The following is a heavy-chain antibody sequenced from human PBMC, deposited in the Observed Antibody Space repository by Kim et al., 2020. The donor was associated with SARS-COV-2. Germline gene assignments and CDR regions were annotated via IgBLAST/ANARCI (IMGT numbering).Heavy chain of an antibody. CDR3: AKNMEENVLLWFGG. D-gene: IGHD3-10*01. CDR2: ISYDGSNK. V-gene: IGHV3-30*18. CDR1: GFTFSSYG. J-gene: IGHJ4*02. Sequence: GGSLRLSCAASGFTFSSYGMHWVRQAPGKGLEWVAVISYDGSNKYYADSVKGRFTISRDNSKNTLYLQMNSLRAEDTAVYYCAKNMEENVLLWFGGWGQGTLVTVSS.